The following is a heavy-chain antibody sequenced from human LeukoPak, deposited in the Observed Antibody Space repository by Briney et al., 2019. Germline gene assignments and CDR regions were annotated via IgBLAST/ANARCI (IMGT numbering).Heavy chain of an antibody. D-gene: IGHD3-10*01. CDR3: ATTYYYGSGTYSLVY. J-gene: IGHJ4*02. V-gene: IGHV4-59*02. CDR1: GASVSNYY. CDR2: IYYSGST. Sequence: SETLSLTCRVSGASVSNYYWSWIRQPPGKGLEWIGYIYYSGSTKYNPSLKSRVTISEDTSKNQFSLKLSSVTAADTAVYYCATTYYYGSGTYSLVYWGQGTLVTVSS.